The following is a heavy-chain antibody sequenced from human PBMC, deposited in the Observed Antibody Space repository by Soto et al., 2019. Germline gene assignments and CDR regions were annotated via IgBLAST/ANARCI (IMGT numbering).Heavy chain of an antibody. CDR3: AKDNGDYVFGY. Sequence: QVQLVDSGGGVVQPGRSLRLSCAASGFTFSSYGMDWVRQAPGKGLEWVAVISYDGSEKYYADSVKGRFTISRDNSKNTLYLQMNSLRADDTAVYYCAKDNGDYVFGYWGQGTLVTV. CDR1: GFTFSSYG. J-gene: IGHJ4*02. CDR2: ISYDGSEK. D-gene: IGHD4-17*01. V-gene: IGHV3-30*18.